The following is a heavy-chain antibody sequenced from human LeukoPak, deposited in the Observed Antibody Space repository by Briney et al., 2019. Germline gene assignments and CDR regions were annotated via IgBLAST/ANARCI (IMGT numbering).Heavy chain of an antibody. Sequence: GESLKISCKGSGYSFTSYWIGWVRQMPGKGLEWMGITYPGDSDTRYGPSFQGQVTISAAKSISPAYLQWSSLKASDTAVYYCVTRHYGSGSYYFDYWGEGTLVSVSS. J-gene: IGHJ4*02. CDR2: TYPGDSDT. V-gene: IGHV5-51*01. CDR1: GYSFTSYW. D-gene: IGHD3-10*01. CDR3: VTRHYGSGSYYFDY.